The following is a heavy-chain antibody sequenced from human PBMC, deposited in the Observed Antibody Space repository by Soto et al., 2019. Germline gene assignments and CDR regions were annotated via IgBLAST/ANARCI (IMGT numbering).Heavy chain of an antibody. Sequence: SVKVSCKASGGTFSSYAISWVRQAPGQGLEWMGGIIPIFGTANYAQKFQGRVTITADESTSTAYMELSSLRSEDTAVYYCARESKNYDYVWGSYGPSDFVYWGQGTLVT. CDR2: IIPIFGTA. CDR1: GGTFSSYA. V-gene: IGHV1-69*13. CDR3: ARESKNYDYVWGSYGPSDFVY. D-gene: IGHD3-16*01. J-gene: IGHJ4*02.